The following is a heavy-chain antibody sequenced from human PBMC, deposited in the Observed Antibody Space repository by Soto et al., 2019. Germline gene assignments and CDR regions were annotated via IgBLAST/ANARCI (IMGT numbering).Heavy chain of an antibody. Sequence: QVQLVESGGGVVQPGRSLRLSCAASGFTFSSYGMHWVRQAPGKGLEWVAVIWYDGSNKYYADSVKGRFTISRDNSKNTLYLQMNSLRAEDTAVYYCASSYGDYGIDYWGQGTMVTVSS. V-gene: IGHV3-33*01. CDR1: GFTFSSYG. D-gene: IGHD4-17*01. J-gene: IGHJ4*02. CDR2: IWYDGSNK. CDR3: ASSYGDYGIDY.